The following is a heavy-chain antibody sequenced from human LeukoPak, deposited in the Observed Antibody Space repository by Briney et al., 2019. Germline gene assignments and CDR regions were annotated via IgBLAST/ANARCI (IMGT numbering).Heavy chain of an antibody. CDR2: IIPIFGTA. CDR1: GGTFSSYA. Sequence: SVKVSCKASGGTFSSYAISWVRQAPGQGLEWMGGIIPIFGTANYAQKFQGRVTITTDESTSTAYMELSSLRSEDTAVYYCARSRSSSFYYYYGMDVWGQGTTVTVSS. CDR3: ARSRSSSFYYYYGMDV. J-gene: IGHJ6*02. V-gene: IGHV1-69*05. D-gene: IGHD6-6*01.